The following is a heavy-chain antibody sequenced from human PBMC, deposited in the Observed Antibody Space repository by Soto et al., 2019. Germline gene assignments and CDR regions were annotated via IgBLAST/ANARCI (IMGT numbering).Heavy chain of an antibody. D-gene: IGHD6-19*01. CDR1: GVNITDYA. J-gene: IGHJ6*02. Sequence: GGSLRLSCAASGVNITDYAMSWVRQAPGKGLEWVSAISGSGGSTYYADSVKGRFTISRDNSKNTLYLQMNSLRAEDTAVYYCAKGKSVAGALYYYYGMDVWGQGTTVTVSS. V-gene: IGHV3-23*01. CDR3: AKGKSVAGALYYYYGMDV. CDR2: ISGSGGST.